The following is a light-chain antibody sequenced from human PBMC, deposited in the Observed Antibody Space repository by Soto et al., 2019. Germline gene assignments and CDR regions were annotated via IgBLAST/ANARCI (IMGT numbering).Light chain of an antibody. CDR1: SSSIGAGYD. CDR3: QSYDSSLSGVL. V-gene: IGLV1-40*01. Sequence: QSVLTQPPSVSGAPGQRVTISCTGSSSSIGAGYDVHWYQQLPGTAPKLLIYGNINRPSGVPDRFSGSKSGTSASLAITGLQAEDEAYYYCQSYDSSLSGVLFGGGTKLTVL. J-gene: IGLJ2*01. CDR2: GNI.